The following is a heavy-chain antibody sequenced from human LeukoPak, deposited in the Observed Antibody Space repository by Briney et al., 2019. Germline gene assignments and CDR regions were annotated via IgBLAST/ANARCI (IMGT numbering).Heavy chain of an antibody. V-gene: IGHV4-34*01. CDR1: GGSFSGYY. J-gene: IGHJ4*02. CDR2: INHSGST. Sequence: SETLSLTCAVYGGSFSGYYWSWIRQPPGKGLEWIGEINHSGSTNYNPSLKSRVTISVDTSKNQFPLKLSSVTAADTAVYYCARGPGSGWKVGFDYWGQGTLVTVSS. D-gene: IGHD6-19*01. CDR3: ARGPGSGWKVGFDY.